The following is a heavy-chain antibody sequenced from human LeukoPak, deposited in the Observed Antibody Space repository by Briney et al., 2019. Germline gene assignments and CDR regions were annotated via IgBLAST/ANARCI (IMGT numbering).Heavy chain of an antibody. J-gene: IGHJ4*02. D-gene: IGHD2-21*01. Sequence: SETLSLTCTVSGGSMTSYYWSWIRQPPGKGLEWIGYIYYSGSTKYNPSLKSRVTISVDTSKNQFSLKLNSMTTADTAVYCCARGGFQSDYWGQGTLVTVSS. CDR3: ARGGFQSDY. V-gene: IGHV4-59*01. CDR2: IYYSGST. CDR1: GGSMTSYY.